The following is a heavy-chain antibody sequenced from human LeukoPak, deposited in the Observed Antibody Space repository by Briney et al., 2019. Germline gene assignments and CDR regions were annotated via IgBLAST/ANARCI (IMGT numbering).Heavy chain of an antibody. CDR1: GDSLRSSPYY. V-gene: IGHV4-30-4*01. CDR3: ARSPLTGDGGWFDP. Sequence: TSENLSLTCTVSGDSLRSSPYYWSWIRQPPGKGLEWIGYIYYSGSTYYNPSLKSRVTISVDTSKNQFSLKLSSVTAADTAVYYCARSPLTGDGGWFDPWGQGTLVTVSS. J-gene: IGHJ5*02. D-gene: IGHD7-27*01. CDR2: IYYSGST.